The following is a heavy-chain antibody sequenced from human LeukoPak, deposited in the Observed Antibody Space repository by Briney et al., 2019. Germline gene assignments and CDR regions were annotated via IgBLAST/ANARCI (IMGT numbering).Heavy chain of an antibody. CDR3: AREGAGAVSKYYYYYMDV. Sequence: SETLSLTCSVSGYSISSAYYWGWIRQPPGKGLEWIGTMYHSGSTNYNPSLKSRVTISVDTSKNQFSLKLSSVTAADTAVYYCAREGAGAVSKYYYYYMDVWGKGTTVTVSS. D-gene: IGHD2-8*01. CDR1: GYSISSAYY. CDR2: MYHSGST. V-gene: IGHV4-38-2*02. J-gene: IGHJ6*03.